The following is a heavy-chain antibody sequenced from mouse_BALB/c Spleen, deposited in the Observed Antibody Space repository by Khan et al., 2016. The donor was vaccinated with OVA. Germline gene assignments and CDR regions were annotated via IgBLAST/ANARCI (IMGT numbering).Heavy chain of an antibody. V-gene: IGHV1-4*01. CDR2: INPSNGYT. CDR1: GYTFTSYT. D-gene: IGHD2-14*01. J-gene: IGHJ3*01. Sequence: QVQLKQSGAELARPGDSVKMSCKASGYTFTSYTIHWINERPGQGLEWIGYINPSNGYTNYNQKFKDKATLTTDKSSTTAYLQLSSLTSDDSAVKYCVRGGAYHRNDGWFAYWGQGTLVTVSA. CDR3: VRGGAYHRNDGWFAY.